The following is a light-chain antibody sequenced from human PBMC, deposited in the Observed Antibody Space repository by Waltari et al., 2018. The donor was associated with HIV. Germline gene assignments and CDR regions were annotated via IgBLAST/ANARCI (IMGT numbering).Light chain of an antibody. J-gene: IGKJ2*01. CDR3: HQFGSSTSYT. Sequence: EIVLTQSPATLSLSPGERATLSCGASQSVSNNYLAWYQQKPCLAPRLLIYDASTRATGSRDRFSGSGSGTDFTLTISRREPEDVAVYYCHQFGSSTSYTFGQGTKLESK. CDR2: DAS. V-gene: IGKV3D-20*01. CDR1: QSVSNNY.